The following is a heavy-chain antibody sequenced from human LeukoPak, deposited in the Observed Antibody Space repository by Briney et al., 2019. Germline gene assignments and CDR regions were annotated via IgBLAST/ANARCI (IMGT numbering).Heavy chain of an antibody. CDR1: GGTFSSYA. V-gene: IGHV1-69*05. CDR3: ARTPAPYCSSTSCLLYYYYYYYMDV. CDR2: IIPIFGTA. J-gene: IGHJ6*03. D-gene: IGHD2-2*01. Sequence: ASVTVSCKASGGTFSSYAISWVRQAPGQGLEWMGGIIPIFGTANYAQKFQGRVTITTDESTSTAYMELSSLRSEDTAVYYCARTPAPYCSSTSCLLYYYYYYYMDVWGKGTTVTVSS.